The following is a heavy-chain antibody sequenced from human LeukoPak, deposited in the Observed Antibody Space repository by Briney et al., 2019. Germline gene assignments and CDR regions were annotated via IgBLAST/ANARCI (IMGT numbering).Heavy chain of an antibody. CDR3: ARDLNWNQLDY. Sequence: GGSLRLSCAASGFTFNIHWMHWVRQVPVKGLVWVSRINTDGSTTDYADSVKGRFTISRDNAKNTLYLQMNSLRAEDTAVYYCARDLNWNQLDYWGQGSLVTVSS. J-gene: IGHJ4*02. CDR2: INTDGSTT. CDR1: GFTFNIHW. V-gene: IGHV3-74*01. D-gene: IGHD1-20*01.